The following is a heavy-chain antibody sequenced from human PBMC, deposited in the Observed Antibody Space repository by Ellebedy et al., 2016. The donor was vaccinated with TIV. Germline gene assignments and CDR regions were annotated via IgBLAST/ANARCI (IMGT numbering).Heavy chain of an antibody. CDR3: LTHPEGNWNPEVIDY. J-gene: IGHJ4*02. Sequence: GESLKISCKGSGYGFTNYWIAWVRQMPGKGLEWMGIIYPGDSDTRSSPSFQGQVTISADKSISAAYLQWSSLQASDSAIYSCLTHPEGNWNPEVIDYWGQGTLVTVSS. V-gene: IGHV5-51*01. CDR1: GYGFTNYW. D-gene: IGHD1-1*01. CDR2: IYPGDSDT.